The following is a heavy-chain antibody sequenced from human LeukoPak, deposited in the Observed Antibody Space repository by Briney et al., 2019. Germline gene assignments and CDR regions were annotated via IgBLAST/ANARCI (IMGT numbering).Heavy chain of an antibody. CDR1: GGTFSSYA. Sequence: SVKASCKASGGTFSSYAISWVRQAPGQGLERMGGIIPIFGTANYAQKFQGRVTITADESTSTAYMELSSLRSEDTAVYYCASPDSSGRPYYGMDVWGQGTTVTVSS. J-gene: IGHJ6*02. CDR3: ASPDSSGRPYYGMDV. D-gene: IGHD6-19*01. CDR2: IIPIFGTA. V-gene: IGHV1-69*13.